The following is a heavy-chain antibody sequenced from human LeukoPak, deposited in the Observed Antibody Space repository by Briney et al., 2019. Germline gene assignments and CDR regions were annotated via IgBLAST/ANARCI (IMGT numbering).Heavy chain of an antibody. V-gene: IGHV3-7*01. CDR1: GFTFDDYG. Sequence: GGSLRLSCAASGFTFDDYGMSWVRQAPGKGPEWVAHINMDGSEKYYVDSVKGRFSISRDNAKNSLYLQMDTLKVEDTAVYYCARDKVTYWGPGTLVTVSS. CDR2: INMDGSEK. CDR3: ARDKVTY. J-gene: IGHJ4*02.